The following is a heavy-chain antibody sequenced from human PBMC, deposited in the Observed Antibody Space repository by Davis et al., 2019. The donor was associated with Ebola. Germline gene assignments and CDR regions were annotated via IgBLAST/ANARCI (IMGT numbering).Heavy chain of an antibody. CDR3: ARWYCSGGSCYTTRREYYGMDV. Sequence: SVKVSCKASGGTFSSYAISWVRQAPRQGLEWMGGIIPIFGTANYAQKFQGRVTITADKSTSTAYMELSSLRSDDTAVYYCARWYCSGGSCYTTRREYYGMDVWGQGTTVTVSS. J-gene: IGHJ6*02. CDR1: GGTFSSYA. D-gene: IGHD2-15*01. V-gene: IGHV1-69*06. CDR2: IIPIFGTA.